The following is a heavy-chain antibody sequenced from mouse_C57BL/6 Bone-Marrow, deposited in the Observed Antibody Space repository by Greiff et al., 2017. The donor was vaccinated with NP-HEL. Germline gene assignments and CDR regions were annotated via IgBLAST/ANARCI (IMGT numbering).Heavy chain of an antibody. Sequence: EVQLQQSGPVLARPGASVKMSCKTSGYTFTSYWMHWVKQRPGQGLEWIGAIYPGNSDTSYNQKFKGKAKLTAVTSASTAYMELSSLTNEDSAVYYCTIYSNYVLFDYWGQGTTLTVSS. V-gene: IGHV1-5*01. CDR3: TIYSNYVLFDY. CDR1: GYTFTSYW. J-gene: IGHJ2*01. D-gene: IGHD2-5*01. CDR2: IYPGNSDT.